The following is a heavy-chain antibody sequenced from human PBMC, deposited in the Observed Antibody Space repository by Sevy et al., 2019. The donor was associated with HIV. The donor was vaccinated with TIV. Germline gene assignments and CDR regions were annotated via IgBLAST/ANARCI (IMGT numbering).Heavy chain of an antibody. CDR3: VKEGGGEGGDH. CDR1: GFSFSSYG. J-gene: IGHJ4*02. V-gene: IGHV3-30*02. CDR2: IQYDGSNK. Sequence: GGSLRLSCAASGFSFSSYGMHRVRQAPGKGLEWMSYIQYDGSNKDYGDSVKGRFTISRDNSKNTLYLQMNSLRVEDTAVFYCVKEGGGEGGDHWGQGTLVTVSS. D-gene: IGHD2-21*01.